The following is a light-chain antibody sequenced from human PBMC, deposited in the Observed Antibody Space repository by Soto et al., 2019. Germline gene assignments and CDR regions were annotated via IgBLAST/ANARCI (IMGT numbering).Light chain of an antibody. CDR1: SSDVGGYNY. V-gene: IGLV2-14*01. CDR3: SSFTSTYTFV. Sequence: VLTQPASVSGSPGQSITISCTGTSSDVGGYNYVSWYQQHPGKAPKLLISEVSNRPSGVSDRFSGSKSGNTASLTISGLQTEDEADYYCSSFTSTYTFVFGGGTKVTVL. J-gene: IGLJ1*01. CDR2: EVS.